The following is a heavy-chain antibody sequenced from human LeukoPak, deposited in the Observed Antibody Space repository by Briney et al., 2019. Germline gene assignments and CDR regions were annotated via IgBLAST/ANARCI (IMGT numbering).Heavy chain of an antibody. CDR1: GGTFSSYA. D-gene: IGHD4-23*01. Sequence: SVKVSCKASGGTFSSYAISWVRQAPGQGLEWMGRIIPIFGIANYAQKFQGRVTITADKSTSTAYMELSSLRSEDTAVYYCARDPLPSVVTWGAFDIWGQGTMVTVSS. J-gene: IGHJ3*02. V-gene: IGHV1-69*04. CDR2: IIPIFGIA. CDR3: ARDPLPSVVTWGAFDI.